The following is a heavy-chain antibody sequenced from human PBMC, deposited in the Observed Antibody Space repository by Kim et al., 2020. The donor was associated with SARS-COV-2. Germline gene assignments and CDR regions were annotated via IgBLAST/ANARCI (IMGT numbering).Heavy chain of an antibody. CDR1: GDSVSSDSAG. CDR3: AREPLGPPTRYEY. V-gene: IGHV6-1*01. CDR2: TYYKSECHN. D-gene: IGHD7-27*01. J-gene: IGHJ4*02. Sequence: SQTLSLTCAISGDSVSSDSAGWNWIRQSPSRGLEWLGRTYYKSECHNDYAISVRGRITINPDTSKNQFSLQLRFVTPEDTAVYFCAREPLGPPTRYEYWGQGTLVTVS.